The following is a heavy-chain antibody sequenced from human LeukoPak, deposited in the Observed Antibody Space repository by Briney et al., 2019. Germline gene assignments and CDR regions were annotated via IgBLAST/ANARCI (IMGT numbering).Heavy chain of an antibody. CDR2: MNQPGTEK. CDR3: ARADWGSGDY. V-gene: IGHV3-7*01. D-gene: IGHD7-27*01. Sequence: PGGSLRLSCAASGFTFSNAWMSWVRQAPGKGLEWVANMNQPGTEKYYLDSVKGRLTISRDNAKNSLYLQMNNLRADDTAIYYCARADWGSGDYWGQGTLVTVSS. J-gene: IGHJ4*02. CDR1: GFTFSNAW.